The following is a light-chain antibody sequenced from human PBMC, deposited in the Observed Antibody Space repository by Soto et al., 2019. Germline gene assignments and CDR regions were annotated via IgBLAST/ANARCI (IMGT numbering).Light chain of an antibody. CDR1: QRITTY. V-gene: IGKV1-39*01. CDR2: TSG. J-gene: IGKJ2*01. Sequence: IHVTQSPSSLSASVGDRVTITCRASQRITTYLNWYQQKPGEAPKLLISTSGTLQRGVPSRFSGSGSGTDFTLTITSLQPADFATSFCQQPYSTPYTFGQGTNLEIK. CDR3: QQPYSTPYT.